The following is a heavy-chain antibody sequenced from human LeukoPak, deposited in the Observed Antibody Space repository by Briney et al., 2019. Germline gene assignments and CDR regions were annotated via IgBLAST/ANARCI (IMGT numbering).Heavy chain of an antibody. CDR2: ISGSGGST. D-gene: IGHD2-2*01. CDR3: AKVGYCSSTSCPNDY. CDR1: GFTFSSFA. V-gene: IGHV3-23*01. J-gene: IGHJ4*02. Sequence: GGSLRLSCAASGFTFSSFAMSWVSQAPGKGLEWVSDISGSGGSTYYADSVKGRFTISRDNSKNTLYLQMNSLRAEDTAVYYCAKVGYCSSTSCPNDYWGQGTLVTVSS.